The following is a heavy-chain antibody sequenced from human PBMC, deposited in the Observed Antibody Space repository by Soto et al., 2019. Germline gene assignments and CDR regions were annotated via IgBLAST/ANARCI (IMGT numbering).Heavy chain of an antibody. CDR2: FIPFFGTP. CDR1: GGTFSTYP. D-gene: IGHD2-15*01. V-gene: IGHV1-69*01. CDR3: ARSQGGSSSLDIYYYYYYGMDV. Sequence: QVQLVQSGAEVKKPGSSVKVSCKAPGGTFSTYPITWVRQPPGQGLGGLEGFIPFFGTPKNAQKFQGRVTITADESTSTGYMELRSLRSEDTAVYYCARSQGGSSSLDIYYYYYYGMDVWGQGTTVTVSS. J-gene: IGHJ6*02.